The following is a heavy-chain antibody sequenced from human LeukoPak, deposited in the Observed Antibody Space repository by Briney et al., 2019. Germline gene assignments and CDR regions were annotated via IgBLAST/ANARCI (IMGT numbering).Heavy chain of an antibody. D-gene: IGHD3-10*01. V-gene: IGHV4-39*01. CDR1: GDSISSSRHY. CDR2: IYYSGST. Sequence: TSETLSLTCTVSGDSISSSRHYWSWIRQPPGKGLEWIGSIYYSGSTYYNPSLKSRVTISVDTSKNQFSLKLSSVTAADTAAYYCARRGGIIRGVASYYYMDVWGKGTTVTISS. CDR3: ARRGGIIRGVASYYYMDV. J-gene: IGHJ6*03.